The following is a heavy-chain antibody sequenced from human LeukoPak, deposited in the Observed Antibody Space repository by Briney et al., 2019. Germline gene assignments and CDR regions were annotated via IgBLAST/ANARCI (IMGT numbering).Heavy chain of an antibody. CDR3: ARGGRVYCSSTSCSYYFDY. J-gene: IGHJ4*02. CDR1: GGSFSGYY. CDR2: INHSGST. V-gene: IGHV4-34*01. D-gene: IGHD2-2*01. Sequence: PSETLSLTWAVYGGSFSGYYWSWIRQPPGKGLEWIGEINHSGSTNYNPSLKSRVTISVDTSKNQFSLKLSSVTAADTAVYYCARGGRVYCSSTSCSYYFDYWGQGTLVTVSS.